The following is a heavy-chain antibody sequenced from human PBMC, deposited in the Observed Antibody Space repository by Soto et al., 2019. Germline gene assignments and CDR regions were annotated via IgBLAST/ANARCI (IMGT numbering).Heavy chain of an antibody. J-gene: IGHJ4*02. Sequence: EVQLLESGGGLVQPGGSLRLSCAVSGFTIRNYPMSWVRQVPGKGLEWVSGMSGSGDRTYYADSVKGRFTISKDFFESSLSLQLDRLRVEDTAVYFCVKDDGGNPSTEPYWGRGTLVTVSS. V-gene: IGHV3-23*01. CDR2: MSGSGDRT. D-gene: IGHD4-17*01. CDR3: VKDDGGNPSTEPY. CDR1: GFTIRNYP.